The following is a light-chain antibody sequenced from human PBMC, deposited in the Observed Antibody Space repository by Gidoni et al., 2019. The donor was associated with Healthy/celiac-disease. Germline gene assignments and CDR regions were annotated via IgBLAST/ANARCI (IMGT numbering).Light chain of an antibody. CDR3: LLSHGAARV. V-gene: IGLV7-46*01. Sequence: QAVVTQQPSLTVSPGGTVTLTCGSSAEPVTSTHYPYWFQQKPGQAPRTLIYDTNNKHSWTPARFSGSLLGGKAALTLSGAQPEDEADYYCLLSHGAARVFGGGTKLTVL. CDR2: DTN. J-gene: IGLJ3*02. CDR1: AEPVTSTHY.